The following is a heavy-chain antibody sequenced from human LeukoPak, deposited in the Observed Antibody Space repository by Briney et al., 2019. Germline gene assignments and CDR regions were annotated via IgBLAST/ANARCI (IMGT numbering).Heavy chain of an antibody. CDR1: GFTFSNAW. J-gene: IGHJ4*02. CDR3: AKDHGRAFDWVDY. V-gene: IGHV3-15*01. D-gene: IGHD3-9*01. Sequence: PGGSLRLSCAASGFTFSNAWMSWVRQAPGKGLERVGRIKSKTDGGTTDYAAPVKGRSTISRDNSKNTLYLQMNSLRAEDTAVYYCAKDHGRAFDWVDYWGQGTLVTVSS. CDR2: IKSKTDGGTT.